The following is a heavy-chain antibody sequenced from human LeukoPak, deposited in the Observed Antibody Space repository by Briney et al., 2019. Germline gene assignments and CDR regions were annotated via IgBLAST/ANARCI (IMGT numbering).Heavy chain of an antibody. V-gene: IGHV4-59*12. D-gene: IGHD6-13*01. J-gene: IGHJ4*02. CDR1: GGSISGYY. CDR2: IYYSGNT. CDR3: ARKSIAAGDY. Sequence: PSETLSLTCTVSGGSISGYYWNWIRQPPGKGLEWIGYIYYSGNTNYNPSLKSRVTISVDKSKNQFSLKLSSVTAADTAVYYCARKSIAAGDYWGQGTLVTVSS.